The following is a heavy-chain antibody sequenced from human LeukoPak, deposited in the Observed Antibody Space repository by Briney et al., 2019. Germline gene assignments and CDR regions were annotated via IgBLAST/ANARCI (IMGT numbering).Heavy chain of an antibody. D-gene: IGHD3-22*01. V-gene: IGHV3-23*01. Sequence: GGSLRLSCAASGFTFSSYWMSWVRQAPGKGLEWVSAISGSGGSTYYADSVKGRFTISRDNSKNTLYLQMNSLRAEDTAVYYCAKTSIYYYDSSGYSSYWGQGTLVTVSS. CDR1: GFTFSSYW. CDR3: AKTSIYYYDSSGYSSY. J-gene: IGHJ4*02. CDR2: ISGSGGST.